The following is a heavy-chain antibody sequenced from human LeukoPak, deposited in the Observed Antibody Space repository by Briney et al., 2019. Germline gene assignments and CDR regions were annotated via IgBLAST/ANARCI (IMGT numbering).Heavy chain of an antibody. J-gene: IGHJ5*02. V-gene: IGHV4-31*03. CDR3: ARGTSRILGDWFDP. CDR2: IYYSGST. CDR1: GGSISSGGYY. Sequence: PSETLSLTCTVSGGSISSGGYYWSWIRQHPGKGLEWIGYIYYSGSTYYNPSLKSRVTISVDTSKNQFSLKLSSVTAADTAVYYCARGTSRILGDWFDPWGQGTLVTVSS. D-gene: IGHD2-15*01.